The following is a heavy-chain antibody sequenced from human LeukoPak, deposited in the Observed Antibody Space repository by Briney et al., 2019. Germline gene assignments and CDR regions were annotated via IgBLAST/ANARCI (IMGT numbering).Heavy chain of an antibody. Sequence: HGESLKISCKGSGYSFSNYWIAWVRQMPGTGLEWMGNIYPGDSDARYSPSFQGQVTISADKSISTAYLQWRSLKASDTAIYFCARQAVVASSLYYYFLDVWGTGTTVTVSS. J-gene: IGHJ6*03. CDR1: GYSFSNYW. D-gene: IGHD2-15*01. CDR2: IYPGDSDA. CDR3: ARQAVVASSLYYYFLDV. V-gene: IGHV5-51*01.